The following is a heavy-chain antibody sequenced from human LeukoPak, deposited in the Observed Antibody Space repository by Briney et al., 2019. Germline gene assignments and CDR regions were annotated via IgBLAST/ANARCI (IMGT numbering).Heavy chain of an antibody. CDR3: ARDLRGTAMVFDY. CDR1: GCTFSSCS. CDR2: ISSSSSYI. V-gene: IGHV3-21*01. Sequence: GGSLRLSCAASGCTFSSCSMNWVRRAPGKGEEWVSSISSSSSYIYYADSAKGRFTISRDNAKNSLYLQTNSMRAEDTAVYYCARDLRGTAMVFDYWGQGTLVTVSS. J-gene: IGHJ4*02. D-gene: IGHD5-18*01.